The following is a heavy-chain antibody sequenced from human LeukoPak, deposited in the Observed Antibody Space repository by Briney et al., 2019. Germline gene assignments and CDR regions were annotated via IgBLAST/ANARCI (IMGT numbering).Heavy chain of an antibody. V-gene: IGHV3-15*01. Sequence: GGSLRLSCAASGFTFSNAWMSWVRQAPGKGLEWVGRIKSKTDGGTTDYAVPVKGRFTISRDDSKNTLYLQMNSLKTEDTAVYYCTTEGWELRLSAFDIWGQGTMVTVSS. CDR2: IKSKTDGGTT. J-gene: IGHJ3*02. CDR3: TTEGWELRLSAFDI. D-gene: IGHD1-26*01. CDR1: GFTFSNAW.